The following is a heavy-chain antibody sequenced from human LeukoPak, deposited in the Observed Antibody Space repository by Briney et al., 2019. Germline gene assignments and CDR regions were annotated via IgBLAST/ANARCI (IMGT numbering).Heavy chain of an antibody. J-gene: IGHJ4*02. CDR1: GGSISSSSYY. D-gene: IGHD3-16*01. Sequence: PSETLSLTCTVSGGSISSSSYYWGWIRQPPGKGLEWIGSIYYSGSTYYNPSLKSRVTISVDTSKNQFSLKLSSVTAADTAVYYCAREGAPGDYWGQGTLVTVSS. V-gene: IGHV4-39*07. CDR3: AREGAPGDY. CDR2: IYYSGST.